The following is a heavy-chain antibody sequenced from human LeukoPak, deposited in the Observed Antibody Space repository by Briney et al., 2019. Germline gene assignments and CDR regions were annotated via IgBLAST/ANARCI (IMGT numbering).Heavy chain of an antibody. V-gene: IGHV1-69*05. CDR2: IIPISGTA. Sequence: ASVKVSCKTSGGTFSSYAITWVRQAPGQGLEWMGRIIPISGTANYAQKFQGRVTMTRDTSTSTVYMELSSLRSEDTAVYYCARWLAPDYFDYWGQGTLVTVSS. CDR3: ARWLAPDYFDY. CDR1: GGTFSSYA. D-gene: IGHD6-19*01. J-gene: IGHJ4*02.